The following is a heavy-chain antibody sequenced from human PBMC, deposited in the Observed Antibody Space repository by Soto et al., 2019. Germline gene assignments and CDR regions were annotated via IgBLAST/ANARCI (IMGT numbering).Heavy chain of an antibody. V-gene: IGHV1-18*01. D-gene: IGHD5-12*01. J-gene: IGHJ4*02. CDR2: ISAYNGNT. Sequence: ASVKVSCKASGYTFTSYDINWVRQATGQGLEWMGWISAYNGNTNYAQKLQGRVTMTTDTSTSTAYMELRSLRSEDTAVYYCARDPRVEMATIYYFDYWGQGTLVTVSS. CDR1: GYTFTSYD. CDR3: ARDPRVEMATIYYFDY.